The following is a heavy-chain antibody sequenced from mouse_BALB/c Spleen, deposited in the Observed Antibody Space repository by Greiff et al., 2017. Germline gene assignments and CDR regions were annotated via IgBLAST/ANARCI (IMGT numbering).Heavy chain of an antibody. Sequence: EVKLVESGGGLVQPKGSLKLSCAASGFTFNTYAMNWVRQAPGKGLEWVARIRSKSNNYATYYADSVKDRFTISRDDSQSMLYLQMNNLKTEDTAMYYCVRHEGGYYHYAMDYWGQETSVTVSS. CDR2: IRSKSNNYAT. V-gene: IGHV10-1*02. J-gene: IGHJ4*01. D-gene: IGHD2-3*01. CDR1: GFTFNTYA. CDR3: VRHEGGYYHYAMDY.